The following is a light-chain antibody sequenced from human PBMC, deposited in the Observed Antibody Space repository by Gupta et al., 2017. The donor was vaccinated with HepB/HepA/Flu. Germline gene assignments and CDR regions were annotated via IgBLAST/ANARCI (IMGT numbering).Light chain of an antibody. CDR2: GAN. CDR1: QSVGSD. J-gene: IGKJ1*01. V-gene: IGKV3-15*01. CDR3: QQYNHWPPWT. Sequence: ETVITQSQGTLSGAPGGTATLSCRASQSVGSDLAWFQQRPGQAPRLLIYGANIRATGIPARFSGSGSGTEFTLTIRSLQSGDFGVYYCQQYNHWPPWTFGQGTKVEIK.